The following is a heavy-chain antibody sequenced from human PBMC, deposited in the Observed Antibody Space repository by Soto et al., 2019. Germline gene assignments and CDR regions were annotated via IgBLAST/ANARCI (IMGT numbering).Heavy chain of an antibody. D-gene: IGHD2-2*01. Sequence: EVQLLESGGGLVQPGGSLRLSCAASGFTFSSDAMSWVRQAPGKGLEWVSAISGSGGSTYYADSVKGRFTISRDNSKNTLYLQMNSLRAEDTAVYYCAKDERSSAYYYYGMDVWGQGTTVTVSS. J-gene: IGHJ6*02. CDR3: AKDERSSAYYYYGMDV. CDR2: ISGSGGST. CDR1: GFTFSSDA. V-gene: IGHV3-23*01.